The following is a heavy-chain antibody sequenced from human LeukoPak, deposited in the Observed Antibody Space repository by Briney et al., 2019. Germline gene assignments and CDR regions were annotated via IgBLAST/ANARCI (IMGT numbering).Heavy chain of an antibody. CDR3: ARADYGDAFDI. CDR1: GGTFSSYA. J-gene: IGHJ3*02. CDR2: IIPILGIA. Sequence: SVTVSCKASGGTFSSYAISWVRQAPGQGLEWMGRIIPILGIANYAQKFQGRVTITADKSTSTAYMELSSLRSEDTAVYYCARADYGDAFDIWGQGTMVTVSS. D-gene: IGHD4-17*01. V-gene: IGHV1-69*04.